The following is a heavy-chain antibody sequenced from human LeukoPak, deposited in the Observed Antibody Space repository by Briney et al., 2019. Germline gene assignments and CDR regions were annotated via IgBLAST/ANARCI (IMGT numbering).Heavy chain of an antibody. Sequence: GGALRLSCAPSRFTFSSYSRNPVRQTPGKGLEWVSSISSSSSYIYYADSVKGRFTISRDNAKNSLYLQMNSLRAEDTAVYYCARDLRQHPSEMEKFDPWGQGALVTVCS. D-gene: IGHD5-24*01. J-gene: IGHJ5*02. CDR2: ISSSSSYI. V-gene: IGHV3-21*01. CDR1: RFTFSSYS. CDR3: ARDLRQHPSEMEKFDP.